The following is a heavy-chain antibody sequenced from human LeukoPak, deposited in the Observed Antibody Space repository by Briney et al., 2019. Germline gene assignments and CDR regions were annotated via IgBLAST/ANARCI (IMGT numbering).Heavy chain of an antibody. CDR2: INPSGDSI. V-gene: IGHV3-48*03. D-gene: IGHD6-19*01. Sequence: GGSLRLSCAASTFTFSSYEMNWVRQAPGKGLEWVSHINPSGDSIYYADSVKGRFTISRDNAKNSLYLQMNSLRAEDTAVYYCARMRQWLAYFDYWGQGTLVTVSS. CDR1: TFTFSSYE. CDR3: ARMRQWLAYFDY. J-gene: IGHJ4*02.